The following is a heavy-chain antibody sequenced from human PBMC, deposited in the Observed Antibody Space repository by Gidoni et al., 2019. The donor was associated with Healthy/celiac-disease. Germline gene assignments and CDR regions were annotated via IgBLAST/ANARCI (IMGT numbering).Heavy chain of an antibody. D-gene: IGHD5-18*01. CDR1: GFSLSPSGVG. V-gene: IGHV2-5*01. Sequence: QITLKESGPTLVKPTQTLTLTCTFSGFSLSPSGVGVGWIRQPPGKALEWLALIYWNDDKRYSPSLKSRLTITKDTSKNQVVLTMTNMDPVDTATYYCAHRRRGYSYGSPFYYYGMDVWGQGTTVTVSS. J-gene: IGHJ6*02. CDR3: AHRRRGYSYGSPFYYYGMDV. CDR2: IYWNDDK.